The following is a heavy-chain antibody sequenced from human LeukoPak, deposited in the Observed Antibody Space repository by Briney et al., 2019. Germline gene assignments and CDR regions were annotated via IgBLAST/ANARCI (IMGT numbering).Heavy chain of an antibody. CDR1: GDSLSSNSAA. Sequence: SQTLSLTCAISGDSLSSNSAAWNSIRQSRSRGLGWLGRKYYRSKWYNDYAVSVKSRISINPDTSKNQFSLQLSSVTPEDTAVYYCARECGSSGWGYYYYYYMDVWGKGTTVTVSS. V-gene: IGHV6-1*01. D-gene: IGHD6-19*01. CDR3: ARECGSSGWGYYYYYYMDV. J-gene: IGHJ6*03. CDR2: KYYRSKWYN.